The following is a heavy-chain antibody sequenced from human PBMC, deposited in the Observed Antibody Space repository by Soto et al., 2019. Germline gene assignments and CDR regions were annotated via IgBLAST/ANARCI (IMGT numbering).Heavy chain of an antibody. CDR3: AAFSVDVSYYYGMDV. Sequence: SVKVSCKASGFTFTSSAMQWVRQARGQRLEWIGWIVVGSGNTNYAQKFQERVTITRDMSTSTAYMELSSLRSEDTAVYYCAAFSVDVSYYYGMDVWGQGTTVTVSS. CDR1: GFTFTSSA. D-gene: IGHD3-10*01. J-gene: IGHJ6*02. CDR2: IVVGSGNT. V-gene: IGHV1-58*02.